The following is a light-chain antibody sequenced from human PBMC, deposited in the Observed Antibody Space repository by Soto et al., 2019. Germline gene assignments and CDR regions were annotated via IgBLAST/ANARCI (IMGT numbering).Light chain of an antibody. J-gene: IGLJ2*01. CDR1: SSDIGRYNY. V-gene: IGLV2-14*01. CDR3: CSYTRSSTLL. Sequence: QSVLTQPASVSGSPGQSITISCTGTSSDIGRYNYVSWYQQHPGRAPRLMIYEVHNRPSGVSNRFSGSKSGNTASLTISCLQAADEADYYCCSYTRSSTLLFGGGTKLTVL. CDR2: EVH.